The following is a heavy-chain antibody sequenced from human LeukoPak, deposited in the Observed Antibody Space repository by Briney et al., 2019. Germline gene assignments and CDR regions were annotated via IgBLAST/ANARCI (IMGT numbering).Heavy chain of an antibody. J-gene: IGHJ4*02. V-gene: IGHV4-4*02. Sequence: PSETLSLTCAVSGASISSSNWWSWVRQPPGKGLEWIGEIYHSGNTNYNPSLKSRVTVSVDKSKNQFSLNLSSVTAADTAIYYCARGGVGATTAYFDYWGQGTLVTVSS. CDR1: GASISSSNW. D-gene: IGHD1-26*01. CDR3: ARGGVGATTAYFDY. CDR2: IYHSGNT.